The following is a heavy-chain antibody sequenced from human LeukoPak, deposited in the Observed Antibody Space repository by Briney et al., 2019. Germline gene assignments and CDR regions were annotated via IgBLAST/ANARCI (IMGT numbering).Heavy chain of an antibody. J-gene: IGHJ4*02. Sequence: MASETLSLTCAVYGGSFSGYYWSWIRQPPGKGLEWIGEINHSGSTNYNPSLKSRVTISVDTSKNQFSLKLSSVTAADAAVYYCARGNYYDSKFDYWGQGTLVTVSS. CDR1: GGSFSGYY. D-gene: IGHD3-22*01. CDR3: ARGNYYDSKFDY. CDR2: INHSGST. V-gene: IGHV4-34*01.